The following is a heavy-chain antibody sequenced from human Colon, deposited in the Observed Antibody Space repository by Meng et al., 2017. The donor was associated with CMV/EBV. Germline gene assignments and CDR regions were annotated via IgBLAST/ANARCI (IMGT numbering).Heavy chain of an antibody. Sequence: GGSLRLSCAASGFSFDDYAMNWVRQAPGKGLEWVSSINWNSGSITYADSVKGRFTISIDNAKKSLYLQMDSLRPEDTAVYYCARDRKRDAYYVFWSGFSVFDYWGQGTLVTVSS. CDR1: GFSFDDYA. V-gene: IGHV3-9*01. CDR2: INWNSGSI. CDR3: ARDRKRDAYYVFWSGFSVFDY. J-gene: IGHJ4*02. D-gene: IGHD3-3*01.